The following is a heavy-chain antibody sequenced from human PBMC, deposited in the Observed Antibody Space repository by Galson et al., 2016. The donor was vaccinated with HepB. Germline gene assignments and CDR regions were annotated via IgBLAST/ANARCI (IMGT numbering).Heavy chain of an antibody. Sequence: SVKVSCKASGYAFTNYYMHWVRQAPGQGLEWMGVVNPSGGSTDYAQKFQGRVTMTNDTSPSTIYMELSSLRSEDAAVYYCARQDLSLFYFEYWGQGTLVTVSS. V-gene: IGHV1-46*01. CDR3: ARQDLSLFYFEY. J-gene: IGHJ4*02. CDR1: GYAFTNYY. D-gene: IGHD3-16*02. CDR2: VNPSGGST.